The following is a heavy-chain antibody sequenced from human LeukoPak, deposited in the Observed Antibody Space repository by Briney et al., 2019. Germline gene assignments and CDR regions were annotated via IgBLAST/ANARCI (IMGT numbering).Heavy chain of an antibody. J-gene: IGHJ4*02. CDR2: ISSDGSNK. V-gene: IGHV3-30*18. Sequence: GGSLRLSCAASGFTFSTYGMHWVRQAPGKGLEWVAVISSDGSNKYYADSVKGRFSISRDNSKNTLYLQMNSLRAEDTAVYYCAKAGCSGGSCYVYFDYWGQGTLVAVSS. D-gene: IGHD2-15*01. CDR3: AKAGCSGGSCYVYFDY. CDR1: GFTFSTYG.